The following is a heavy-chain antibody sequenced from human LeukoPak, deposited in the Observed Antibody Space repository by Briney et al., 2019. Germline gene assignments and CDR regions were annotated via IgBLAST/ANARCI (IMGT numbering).Heavy chain of an antibody. J-gene: IGHJ3*02. CDR1: VCSISSYY. CDR3: ARREIVGASDAFDI. D-gene: IGHD1-26*01. Sequence: SETLSLTCTVSVCSISSYYWSWIRQPPGKGLEWIGYIYYSGSTNYNPSLKSRVTISVDTSKNQFSLKLSSVTAADTGVYYCARREIVGASDAFDIWGQGTMVTVSS. V-gene: IGHV4-59*08. CDR2: IYYSGST.